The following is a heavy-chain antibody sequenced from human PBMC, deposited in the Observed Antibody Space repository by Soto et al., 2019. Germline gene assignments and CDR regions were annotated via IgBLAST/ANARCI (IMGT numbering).Heavy chain of an antibody. D-gene: IGHD1-1*01. CDR1: GFTFTSYA. J-gene: IGHJ6*02. CDR2: ISYDGSKK. CDR3: ASGESRNDYYYGLDV. V-gene: IGHV3-30-3*01. Sequence: QVQLVESGGGVVQPGRSLRLSCAASGFTFTSYAMHWVRQAPGKGLEWVAVISYDGSKKYYADSVKGRFSISRDSSKYTLYLQMNSLRAEDTAVYYCASGESRNDYYYGLDVWGQGTTVTVSS.